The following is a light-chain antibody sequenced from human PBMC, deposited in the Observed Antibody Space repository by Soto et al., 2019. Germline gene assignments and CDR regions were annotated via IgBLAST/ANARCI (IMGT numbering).Light chain of an antibody. V-gene: IGLV3-21*04. CDR3: QVWDIMTDNYV. J-gene: IGLJ1*01. CDR2: YDS. CDR1: NIGDKR. Sequence: SYELTQPPSVSVAPEKTATITCGGTNIGDKRVHWYRQKPGQAPVLLISYDSDRPSGIPERFSGSNSGNTATLTISGVEAGDEADYYCQVWDIMTDNYVFGGGTKLTVL.